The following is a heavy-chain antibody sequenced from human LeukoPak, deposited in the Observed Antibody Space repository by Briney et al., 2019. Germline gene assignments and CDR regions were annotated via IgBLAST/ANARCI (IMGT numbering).Heavy chain of an antibody. CDR3: AIRGYCSSTSCYDDY. Sequence: ASVKVSCKASGGTFSSYAISWVRQAPGQGLEWMGGSIPTFGTANYAQKFQGRVTITADESTSTAYMELISLRSEDTAVYYCAIRGYCSSTSCYDDYWGQGTLVTVSS. CDR2: SIPTFGTA. V-gene: IGHV1-69*13. J-gene: IGHJ4*02. D-gene: IGHD2-2*01. CDR1: GGTFSSYA.